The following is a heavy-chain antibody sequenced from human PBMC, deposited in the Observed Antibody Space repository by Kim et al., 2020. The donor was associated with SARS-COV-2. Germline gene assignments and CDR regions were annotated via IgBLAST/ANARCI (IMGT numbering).Heavy chain of an antibody. D-gene: IGHD6-13*01. J-gene: IGHJ5*02. Sequence: GKGRFTISRDNSKNTLSLQMNSLRAEDAALYYCARLPAIAATGMGNWLDPWGQGTLVTVSS. V-gene: IGHV3-23*01. CDR3: ARLPAIAATGMGNWLDP.